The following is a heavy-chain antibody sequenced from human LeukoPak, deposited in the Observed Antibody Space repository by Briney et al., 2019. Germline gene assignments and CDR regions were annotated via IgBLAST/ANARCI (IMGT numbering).Heavy chain of an antibody. D-gene: IGHD3-10*01. CDR2: ISDTGNT. CDR3: ARHTIRGVVFDY. V-gene: IGHV4-59*08. J-gene: IGHJ4*02. Sequence: SETLSLTCTVSGGSITTDYWSWIRQPPGKGLEGIGYISDTGNTLYNTSLESRVSISVDTSKNQFSLKLSSVTAADTAVYYCARHTIRGVVFDYWGRGTRVTVSS. CDR1: GGSITTDY.